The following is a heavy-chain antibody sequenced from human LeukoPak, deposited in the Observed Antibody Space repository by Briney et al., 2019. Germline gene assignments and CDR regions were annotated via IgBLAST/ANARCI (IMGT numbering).Heavy chain of an antibody. CDR3: ARLPAAIGGHYYYGMDV. Sequence: GGSLRLSCAASGFTFSSYWMSWVRQAPGKGLEWVANIKQDGSEKYYVDSVKGRFTISRDNAKNSLYLQMNSLRAEDTAVYYCARLPAAIGGHYYYGMDVWGQGTTVTVSS. CDR2: IKQDGSEK. CDR1: GFTFSSYW. V-gene: IGHV3-7*03. J-gene: IGHJ6*02. D-gene: IGHD2-2*01.